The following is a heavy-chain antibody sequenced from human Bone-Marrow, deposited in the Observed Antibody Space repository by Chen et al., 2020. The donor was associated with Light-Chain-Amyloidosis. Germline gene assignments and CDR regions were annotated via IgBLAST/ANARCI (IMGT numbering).Heavy chain of an antibody. Sequence: PGESLKISCKGSGYTFPNYWIGWVRQMPGKGLEWMGVIYPDDSDARYSPSFEGQVTISADKSITTAYLQWRSLKASDTAMYYCARRRDGYNIDYWGQGTLVTVSS. V-gene: IGHV5-51*01. CDR3: ARRRDGYNIDY. CDR2: IYPDDSDA. J-gene: IGHJ4*02. CDR1: GYTFPNYW. D-gene: IGHD5-12*01.